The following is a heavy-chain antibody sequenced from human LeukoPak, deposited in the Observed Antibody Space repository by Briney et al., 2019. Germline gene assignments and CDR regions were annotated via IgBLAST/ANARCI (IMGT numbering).Heavy chain of an antibody. Sequence: GGSLRLSCAASGFTFSSSDMNWVRQAPGKGLEWVSYISSSGSTKNYADSVKGRFTISRDNAKNSLYLQMNSLRDEDTAVYYCAREWVVATIQGAVGRRWFDPWGQGTLVTVSS. CDR2: ISSSGSTK. CDR1: GFTFSSSD. CDR3: AREWVVATIQGAVGRRWFDP. J-gene: IGHJ5*02. V-gene: IGHV3-48*03. D-gene: IGHD5-12*01.